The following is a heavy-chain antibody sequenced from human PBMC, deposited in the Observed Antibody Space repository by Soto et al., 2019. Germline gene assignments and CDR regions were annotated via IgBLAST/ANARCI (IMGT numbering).Heavy chain of an antibody. CDR3: ARFPLWFGELDY. D-gene: IGHD3-10*01. J-gene: IGHJ4*02. CDR2: LHHSGDS. CDR1: GASIGSGSYS. Sequence: QLQLQESGSGLVRPSQTLSLTCTVSGASIGSGSYSWNWIRQPPGKGLEWIGYLHHSGDSYFNPSLRRRVSISVDRSHIQFSMKLISVTAADTAVYYCARFPLWFGELDYWGQGALVTVSS. V-gene: IGHV4-30-2*01.